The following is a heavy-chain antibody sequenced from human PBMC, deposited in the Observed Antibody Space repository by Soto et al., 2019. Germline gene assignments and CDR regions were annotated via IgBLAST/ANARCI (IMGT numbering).Heavy chain of an antibody. Sequence: EVQLLESGGGFVQPGGSLRFSCAASGFTFSSYAMSWVRQAPGKGLEWVSGISGTGGSTYYADSVKGRFTISRDNSKNTLYLQMNRLRAEDTAVYYCAKARGAVAGTDYYFDYWGQGTLVTVSS. D-gene: IGHD6-19*01. CDR1: GFTFSSYA. V-gene: IGHV3-23*01. CDR3: AKARGAVAGTDYYFDY. J-gene: IGHJ4*02. CDR2: ISGTGGST.